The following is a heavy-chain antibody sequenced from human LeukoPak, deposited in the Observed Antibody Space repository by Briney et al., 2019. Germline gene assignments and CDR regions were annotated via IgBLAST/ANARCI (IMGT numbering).Heavy chain of an antibody. D-gene: IGHD2-2*02. Sequence: PSETLSLTCTVSGGSISSSSYYWGWIRQPPGKGLEWIGEINHSGSTNYNPSLKSRVTISVDTSKNQFSLKLSSVTAADTAVYYCARRGMVVPAAIRGAFDIWGQGTMVTVSS. CDR1: GGSISSSSYY. CDR2: INHSGST. J-gene: IGHJ3*02. V-gene: IGHV4-39*07. CDR3: ARRGMVVPAAIRGAFDI.